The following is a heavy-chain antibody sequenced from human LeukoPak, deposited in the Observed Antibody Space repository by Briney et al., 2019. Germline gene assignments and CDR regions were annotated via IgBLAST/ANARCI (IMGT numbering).Heavy chain of an antibody. Sequence: PSETLSLTCTVSGGSISSYYWSWIRQPPGKGLEWIGYIYYSGGTNYNPSLKSRVTISVDTPKNQFSLKLSSVTAADTAVYYCARVRFLEWLLYLSEYYFDYWGQGTLVTVSS. CDR2: IYYSGGT. V-gene: IGHV4-59*01. CDR1: GGSISSYY. CDR3: ARVRFLEWLLYLSEYYFDY. J-gene: IGHJ4*02. D-gene: IGHD3-3*01.